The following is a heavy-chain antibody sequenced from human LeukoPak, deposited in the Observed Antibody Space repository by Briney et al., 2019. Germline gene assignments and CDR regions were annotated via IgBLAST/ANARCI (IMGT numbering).Heavy chain of an antibody. V-gene: IGHV3-30-3*01. CDR1: GFTFSSYA. D-gene: IGHD6-19*01. CDR2: ISYDGSNK. CDR3: ASIFSGWSDY. J-gene: IGHJ4*02. Sequence: PGGSLRLSCAASGFTFSSYAMHWVRQAPGKGLEWVAVISYDGSNKYYADSVKGRFTISRDNSKNTLYLQMNSLRAEDTAVYYCASIFSGWSDYWGQGTLVTVSS.